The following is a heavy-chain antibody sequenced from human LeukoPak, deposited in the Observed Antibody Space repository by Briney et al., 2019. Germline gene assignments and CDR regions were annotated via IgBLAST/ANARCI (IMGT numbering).Heavy chain of an antibody. D-gene: IGHD3-9*01. J-gene: IGHJ4*02. CDR3: AGHYYDILTALDY. Sequence: GGSLRLSCAASGFTFMTYAMTWVRQAPGKGLEWVAVIWYDGSNKYYADSVKGRFTISRDNSKNTLYLQMNSLRAEDTAVYYCAGHYYDILTALDYWGQGTLVTVSS. CDR1: GFTFMTYA. V-gene: IGHV3-33*08. CDR2: IWYDGSNK.